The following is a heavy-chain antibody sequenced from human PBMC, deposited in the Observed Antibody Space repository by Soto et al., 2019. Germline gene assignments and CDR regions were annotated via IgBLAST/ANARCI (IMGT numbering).Heavy chain of an antibody. Sequence: QVQLVQSGAEVKKPGSSLKVSCKTSGVTFSTSGISWVRQGPGQGLEWMGGIIPLFGTPKYARKFQGRVSINGDGSRTLTFLGLGGLRSGDKGIYYCAGVAPSICGGGNCYRLDRYFHSWGQGSQVVVSS. D-gene: IGHD2-21*01. CDR2: IIPLFGTP. J-gene: IGHJ4*03. V-gene: IGHV1-69*01. CDR3: AGVAPSICGGGNCYRLDRYFHS. CDR1: GVTFSTSG.